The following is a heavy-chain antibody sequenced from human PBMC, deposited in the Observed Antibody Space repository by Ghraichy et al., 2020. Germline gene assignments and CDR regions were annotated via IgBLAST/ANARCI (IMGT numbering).Heavy chain of an antibody. CDR1: GGSFSGYY. CDR3: ARGTSIQLWLPDY. D-gene: IGHD5-18*01. J-gene: IGHJ4*02. Sequence: SETLSLTCAVYGGSFSGYYWSWIRQPPGKGLEWIGEINHSGSTNYNPSLKRRVTISVDTSKNQFSLKLSSVTAADTAVYYCARGTSIQLWLPDYWGQGTLVTVSS. CDR2: INHSGST. V-gene: IGHV4-34*01.